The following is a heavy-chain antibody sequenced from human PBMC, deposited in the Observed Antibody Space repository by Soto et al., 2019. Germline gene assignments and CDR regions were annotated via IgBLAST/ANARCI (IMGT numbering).Heavy chain of an antibody. D-gene: IGHD6-13*01. J-gene: IGHJ5*02. Sequence: PGGSLRLSCAASGFTFNTYSMNWVRQAPGKGPEWISYITSSNTTIYYADSVKGRFTISRDNAKNSLYLQMNSLRDEDTAVYYCARDNGLAGSFDPWGQGTLVTVSS. CDR1: GFTFNTYS. V-gene: IGHV3-48*02. CDR3: ARDNGLAGSFDP. CDR2: ITSSNTTI.